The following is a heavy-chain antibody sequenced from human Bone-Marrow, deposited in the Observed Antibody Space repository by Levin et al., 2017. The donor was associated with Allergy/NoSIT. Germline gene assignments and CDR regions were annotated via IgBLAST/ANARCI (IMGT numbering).Heavy chain of an antibody. Sequence: PGGSLRLSCAASGFSFSSYAMHWVRQAPGKGLEWVTVISYDGGKKFYADSVEGRFTVSRDNSQNTLSLEMNRLRPEDTAVYYCARDLIPGFGGSESRTVGYWGQGTLVTVSS. CDR1: GFSFSSYA. V-gene: IGHV3-30-3*01. CDR3: ARDLIPGFGGSESRTVGY. D-gene: IGHD3-10*01. CDR2: ISYDGGKK. J-gene: IGHJ4*02.